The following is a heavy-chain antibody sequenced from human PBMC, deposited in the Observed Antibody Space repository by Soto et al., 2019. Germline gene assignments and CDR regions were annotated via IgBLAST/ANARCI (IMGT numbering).Heavy chain of an antibody. D-gene: IGHD6-6*01. J-gene: IGHJ4*02. CDR1: Y. Sequence: YWSWIRQPPGKGLEWIGYIYYSGSTNYNPSLKSRVTISVDTSKNQFSLKLSSVTAADTAVYYCARTVMIDSSSSFDYWGQGTLVTVSS. CDR2: IYYSGST. V-gene: IGHV4-59*01. CDR3: ARTVMIDSSSSFDY.